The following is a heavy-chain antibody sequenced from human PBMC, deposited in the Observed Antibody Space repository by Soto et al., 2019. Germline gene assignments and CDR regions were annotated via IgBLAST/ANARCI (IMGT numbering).Heavy chain of an antibody. J-gene: IGHJ4*02. D-gene: IGHD1-26*01. V-gene: IGHV4-59*08. Sequence: PSETLSLTCTVSGDSIGSFFWTWLRQSPEKGLQWLPYIYYSGNTFYNPSLESRVTIAIDMSTNQFSLKVPSVTAADTAVYYCARFSYGGSYRPFGLSEPAIWGQGIPVTVSS. CDR1: GDSIGSFF. CDR3: ARFSYGGSYRPFGLSEPAI. CDR2: IYYSGNT.